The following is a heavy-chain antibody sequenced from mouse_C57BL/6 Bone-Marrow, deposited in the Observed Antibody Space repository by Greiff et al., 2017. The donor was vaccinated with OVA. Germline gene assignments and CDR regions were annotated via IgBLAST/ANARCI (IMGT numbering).Heavy chain of an antibody. CDR1: GFSLTSYG. V-gene: IGHV2-2*01. CDR3: ARKNGSSYVGYFDV. D-gene: IGHD1-1*01. J-gene: IGHJ1*03. Sequence: QVQLQQSGPGLVQPSQSLSITCTVSGFSLTSYGVHWVRQSPGKGLEWLGVIWSGGGTDYNAAFISRLSISKDNSKSQVFLKMNSLQADDTAIYYCARKNGSSYVGYFDVWGTGTTVTVSS. CDR2: IWSGGGT.